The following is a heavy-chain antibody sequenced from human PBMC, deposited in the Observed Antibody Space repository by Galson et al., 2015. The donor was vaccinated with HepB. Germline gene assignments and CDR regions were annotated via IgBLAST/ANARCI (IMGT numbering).Heavy chain of an antibody. Sequence: SLRLSCAASGFIFNNYAMSWVRQAPGKGLEWVSSISGGGGATYYADSVKGRFIISRDSSNNTLYLQMNSLRADDSAVYYCAKTFRNAFDVWGQGTTVTVSS. J-gene: IGHJ3*01. D-gene: IGHD3-16*01. CDR3: AKTFRNAFDV. V-gene: IGHV3-23*01. CDR1: GFIFNNYA. CDR2: ISGGGGAT.